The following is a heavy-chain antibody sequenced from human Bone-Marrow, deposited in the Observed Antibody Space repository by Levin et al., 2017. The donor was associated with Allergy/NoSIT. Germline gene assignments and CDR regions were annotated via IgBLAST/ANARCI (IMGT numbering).Heavy chain of an antibody. CDR2: IYYSGST. D-gene: IGHD3-10*01. J-gene: IGHJ4*02. CDR3: ARDSGRYYYGSDTYIT. Sequence: SETLSLTCTVSGGSMSGSYSYWGWIRQPPGKGLEWIGSIYYSGSTYYNPSLKSRVTMSVDMSKNQFSLNLTSVTAADTAVYYCARDSGRYYYGSDTYITWGQGTLVTVSS. V-gene: IGHV4-39*07. CDR1: GGSMSGSYSY.